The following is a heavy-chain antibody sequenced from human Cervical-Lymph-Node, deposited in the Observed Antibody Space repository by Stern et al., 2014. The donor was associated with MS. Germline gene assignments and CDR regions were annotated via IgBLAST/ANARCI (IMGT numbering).Heavy chain of an antibody. J-gene: IGHJ4*02. CDR3: ARHSVGVKDFDS. D-gene: IGHD4-23*01. CDR2: VYYNGTT. V-gene: IGHV4-59*01. CDR1: GGSIRTFS. Sequence: QVQLQDSGPGLVKPSETLSLTCTVSGGSIRTFSWSWIRQPPGRGLEWIGCVYYNGTTTHNPSLKSRVTMSVDTSKSQLSLRLHSVTAADTAVYYCARHSVGVKDFDSWGQGTLVTVSS.